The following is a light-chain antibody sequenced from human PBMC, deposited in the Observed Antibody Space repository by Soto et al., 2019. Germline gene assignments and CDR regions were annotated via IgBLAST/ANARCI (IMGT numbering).Light chain of an antibody. CDR3: QQYNNSPSIT. J-gene: IGKJ5*01. CDR2: GAS. CDR1: QSVSSN. V-gene: IGKV3D-15*01. Sequence: EIVMTQSPATLSVSPGERATLSCRASQSVSSNLAWYQHKPGQAPRLLIYGASTRATGIPARFSGSGSGTEFTLTISSLQSEDFAVYYCQQYNNSPSITFGQGTRLEI.